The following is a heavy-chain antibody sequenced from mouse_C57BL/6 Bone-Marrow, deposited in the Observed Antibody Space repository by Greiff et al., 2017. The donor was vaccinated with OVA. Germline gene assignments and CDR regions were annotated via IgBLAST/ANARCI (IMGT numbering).Heavy chain of an antibody. CDR2: IDPETGGT. J-gene: IGHJ3*01. CDR1: GYTFTDYE. D-gene: IGHD1-1*01. Sequence: QVQLQQSGAELVRPGASVTLSCKASGYTFTDYEMHWVKQTPVHGLEWIGAIDPETGGTAYNQKFKDKATLTADKSSSTVYMELSRLTSEDSAVYFCARHDYYGTLFAYWGQGTLVTVSA. CDR3: ARHDYYGTLFAY. V-gene: IGHV1-15*01.